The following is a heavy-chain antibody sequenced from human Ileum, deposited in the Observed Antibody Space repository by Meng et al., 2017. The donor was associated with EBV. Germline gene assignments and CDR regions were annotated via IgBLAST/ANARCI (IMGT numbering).Heavy chain of an antibody. CDR1: GDSISSNRW. V-gene: IGHV4-4*02. CDR3: AARVGGSYSGFDL. Sequence: VQLQESGPGLVKPSGTLSLTSAVAGDSISSNRWWGWVRQPPTKGPEWIGEIFHVGTGNYNPSLKSRVTISMDTSKNQISLGLTSVTAADTAVYYCAARVGGSYSGFDLWGQGTLVTVSS. J-gene: IGHJ4*02. D-gene: IGHD1-26*01. CDR2: IFHVGTG.